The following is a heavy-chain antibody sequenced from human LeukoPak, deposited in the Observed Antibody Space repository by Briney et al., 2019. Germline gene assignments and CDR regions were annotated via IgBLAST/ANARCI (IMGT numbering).Heavy chain of an antibody. CDR1: GFTFSSYW. J-gene: IGHJ4*02. D-gene: IGHD2-2*01. V-gene: IGHV3-74*01. Sequence: QTGGSLRLSCAASGFTFSSYWMHWVRQAPGKGLVWVSRISSDGSSTDYADSVKGRFTIFRDNAKNTLYLQMNSLRAEDTAVYYCARRRTSGDFDYWGQGTLVTVSS. CDR2: ISSDGSST. CDR3: ARRRTSGDFDY.